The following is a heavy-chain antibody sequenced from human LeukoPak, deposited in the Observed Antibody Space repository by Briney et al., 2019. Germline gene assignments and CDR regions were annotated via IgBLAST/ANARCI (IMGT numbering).Heavy chain of an antibody. Sequence: GGSLRLSCAASGFTFSRNAMNWVRQAPGKGLEWISYIDSDTYGNTIYYPHTVKGRFTISRDNAKNSLYLQMDSLRDEDTAVYYCARDRDYAFDYWGQGTLVTVSS. CDR2: IDSDTYGNTI. D-gene: IGHD4-17*01. CDR3: ARDRDYAFDY. J-gene: IGHJ4*02. V-gene: IGHV3-48*02. CDR1: GFTFSRNA.